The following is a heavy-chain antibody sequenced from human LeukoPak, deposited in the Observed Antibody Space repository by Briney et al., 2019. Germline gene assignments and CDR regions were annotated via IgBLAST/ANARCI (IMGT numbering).Heavy chain of an antibody. J-gene: IGHJ4*02. CDR3: ARRRYNWNYDY. Sequence: SETLSLTCTVSGYSISSGYYWGWIRQPPGKGLEWIGEINHSGSTNYNPSLKSRVTISVDTSKNQFSLKLSSVTAADTAVYYCARRRYNWNYDYWGQGTLVTVSS. CDR2: INHSGST. D-gene: IGHD1-7*01. V-gene: IGHV4-38-2*02. CDR1: GYSISSGYY.